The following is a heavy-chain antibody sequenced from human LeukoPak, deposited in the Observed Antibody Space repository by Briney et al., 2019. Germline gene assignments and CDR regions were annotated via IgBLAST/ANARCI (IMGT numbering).Heavy chain of an antibody. CDR3: AKDARTIHVLRFLEWPPPDY. CDR1: GFTFSSYG. Sequence: GGSLRLSCAASGFTFSSYGMHWVRQAPGKGLEWVAFIRYDGSNKYYADSVKGRFTISRDDSKNTLYLQMNSLRAEDTAVYYCAKDARTIHVLRFLEWPPPDYWGQGTLVTVSS. CDR2: IRYDGSNK. V-gene: IGHV3-30*02. J-gene: IGHJ4*02. D-gene: IGHD3-3*01.